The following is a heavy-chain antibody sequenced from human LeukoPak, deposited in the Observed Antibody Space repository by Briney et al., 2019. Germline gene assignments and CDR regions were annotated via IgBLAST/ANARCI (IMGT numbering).Heavy chain of an antibody. CDR2: IYYSGST. Sequence: KASETLSLTCTVSGGSISSYYWSWIRQPPGKGLEWIGYIYYSGSTNYNPSLKSRVTISVDTSKNQFSLKLSSVTAADTAVYYCARDSSGPYTYNWFDPWGQGTLVTVSS. CDR1: GGSISSYY. D-gene: IGHD6-19*01. CDR3: ARDSSGPYTYNWFDP. V-gene: IGHV4-59*01. J-gene: IGHJ5*02.